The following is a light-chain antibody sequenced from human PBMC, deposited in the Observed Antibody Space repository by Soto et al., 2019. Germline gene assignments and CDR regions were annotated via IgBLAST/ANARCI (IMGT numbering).Light chain of an antibody. CDR2: GAS. Sequence: EIVLTQSACTLSLSPGERATLSCRASQSVSNNYLAWYQQKPGHAPRLLIYGASNRATGIPDRLSGSGSGTDFTLTISRLEPEDSAVYYCQQYGSSGTFGQGTKVDIK. CDR1: QSVSNNY. J-gene: IGKJ1*01. CDR3: QQYGSSGT. V-gene: IGKV3-20*01.